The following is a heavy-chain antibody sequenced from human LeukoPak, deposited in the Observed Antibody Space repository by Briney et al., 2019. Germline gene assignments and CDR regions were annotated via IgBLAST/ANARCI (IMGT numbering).Heavy chain of an antibody. J-gene: IGHJ4*02. CDR3: ARGPQLVQ. CDR1: GFTFSSNW. D-gene: IGHD6-13*01. CDR2: IKQDGSEK. V-gene: IGHV3-7*01. Sequence: GGSLRLSCAVSGFTFSSNWMSWVRQAPGKGLEWVANIKQDGSEKNYVDSVKGRFTISRDNAKNSLYLQINSLTAEDTAVYYCARGPQLVQWGQGTLVTVSS.